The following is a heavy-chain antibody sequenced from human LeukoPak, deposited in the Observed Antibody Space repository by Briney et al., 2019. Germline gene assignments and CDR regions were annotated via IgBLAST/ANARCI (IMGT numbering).Heavy chain of an antibody. J-gene: IGHJ4*02. CDR3: ARGGLAWAAPVVH. D-gene: IGHD3-3*02. V-gene: IGHV4-4*02. Sequence: SGSLSLTCAVSGCSISSSNWWSWVHQTPGKGLEWSGEIYHSGSTNYNQSLKSRVTISVDTSKNQFSMKLSSVTAADTAVYYCARGGLAWAAPVVHWGGGTLVTVSS. CDR1: GCSISSSNW. CDR2: IYHSGST.